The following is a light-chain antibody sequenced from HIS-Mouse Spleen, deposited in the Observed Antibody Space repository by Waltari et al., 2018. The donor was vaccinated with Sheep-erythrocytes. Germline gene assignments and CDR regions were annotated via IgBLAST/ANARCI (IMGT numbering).Light chain of an antibody. CDR1: RSDVGCYNY. CDR3: CSYAGSYNHV. J-gene: IGLJ1*01. V-gene: IGLV2-11*01. CDR2: DVS. Sequence: QSALTQPRSVSGSPGPSVTISCTGTRSDVGCYNYLSWYQQPPGKAPKLLIYDVSKRPSGVPDRFSGSKSGNTASLTISGLQAEDEADYYCCSYAGSYNHVFATGTKVTVL.